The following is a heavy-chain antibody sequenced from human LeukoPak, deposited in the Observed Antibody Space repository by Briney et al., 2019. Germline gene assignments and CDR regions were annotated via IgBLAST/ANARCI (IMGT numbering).Heavy chain of an antibody. D-gene: IGHD4-17*01. Sequence: GGSLRLSCVASGFTFSTYGMSWVRQAPGKGLEWVSVISGSGGSTYYADSVRGRFTISRDNAKSTLYLQMNSLRAEDTAVYYCARGGYGAHMGWGQGTLVTVSS. V-gene: IGHV3-23*01. J-gene: IGHJ4*02. CDR1: GFTFSTYG. CDR2: ISGSGGST. CDR3: ARGGYGAHMG.